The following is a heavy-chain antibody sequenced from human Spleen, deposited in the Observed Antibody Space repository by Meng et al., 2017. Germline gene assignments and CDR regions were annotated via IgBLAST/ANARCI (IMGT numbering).Heavy chain of an antibody. Sequence: HVQLQQWGAGLFKTSETLSRTCVVSGGSFSDYYWSGIRQPPGKGLEWIGEINHSGSTNYNPSLESRATISVDTSQNNLSLKLSSVTAADSAVYYCARGPTTMAHDFDYWGQGTLVTVSS. D-gene: IGHD4-11*01. J-gene: IGHJ4*02. V-gene: IGHV4-34*01. CDR2: INHSGST. CDR1: GGSFSDYY. CDR3: ARGPTTMAHDFDY.